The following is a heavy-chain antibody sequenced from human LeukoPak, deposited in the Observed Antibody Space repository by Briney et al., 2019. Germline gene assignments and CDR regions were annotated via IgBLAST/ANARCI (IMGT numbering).Heavy chain of an antibody. V-gene: IGHV3-23*01. CDR1: GFTFNTYA. Sequence: GGSLRLSCAASGFTFNTYAMSWARQAPGKGLEWVSAISGSGGSTYYADSVKGRFTISRDNAKNTLYLQMNSLRAEDTAVYYCARAAGMDVWGQGTTVTVSS. J-gene: IGHJ6*02. CDR3: ARAAGMDV. CDR2: ISGSGGST.